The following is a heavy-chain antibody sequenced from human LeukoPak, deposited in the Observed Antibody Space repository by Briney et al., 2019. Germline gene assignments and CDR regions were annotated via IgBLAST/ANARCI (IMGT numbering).Heavy chain of an antibody. CDR3: ARSRDGYMGDY. Sequence: SSETLSLTCTVSGGSISSGDYSWNWIRQHPGKGLEWIGYIYNSGSTYYNPSLKSRVSISVDTSTNQFSLKVNSVTAADTAVYYCARSRDGYMGDYWGQGTLVNVSS. V-gene: IGHV4-31*03. CDR1: GGSISSGDYS. CDR2: IYNSGST. J-gene: IGHJ4*02. D-gene: IGHD5-24*01.